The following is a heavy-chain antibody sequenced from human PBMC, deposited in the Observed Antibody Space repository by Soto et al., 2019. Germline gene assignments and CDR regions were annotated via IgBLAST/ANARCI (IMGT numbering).Heavy chain of an antibody. J-gene: IGHJ4*02. D-gene: IGHD5-18*01. Sequence: GASVKVSCKASGYTFTSYAMHWVRQAPRQRLEWMGWINAGNGNTKYSQKFQGRVTITRDTSASTAYMELSSLRSEDTAVYYCARGLNGYLHYFDYWGQGTPVTVSS. V-gene: IGHV1-3*01. CDR2: INAGNGNT. CDR1: GYTFTSYA. CDR3: ARGLNGYLHYFDY.